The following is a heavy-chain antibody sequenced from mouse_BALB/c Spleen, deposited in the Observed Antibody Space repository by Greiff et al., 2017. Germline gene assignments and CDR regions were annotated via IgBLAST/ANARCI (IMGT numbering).Heavy chain of an antibody. Sequence: EVKLVESGGGLVQPGGSLRLSCATSGFTFTDYYMSWVRQPPGQALEWLGFIRNKANGYTTEYSASVKGRFTISRDNSQSILYLQMNTLRAEDSATYYCASDITIGYWGQGTTLTVSS. CDR1: GFTFTDYY. J-gene: IGHJ2*01. D-gene: IGHD2-12*01. CDR2: IRNKANGYTT. CDR3: ASDITIGY. V-gene: IGHV7-3*02.